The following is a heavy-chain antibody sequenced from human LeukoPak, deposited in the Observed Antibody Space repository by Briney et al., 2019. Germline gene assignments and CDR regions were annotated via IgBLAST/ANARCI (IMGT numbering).Heavy chain of an antibody. J-gene: IGHJ4*02. D-gene: IGHD1-1*01. Sequence: GSLRLSCEASGFSDSTIFMGWVRQAPGKGLEWVSIINIGVTTHYADPVKGRFTISRDNFKNTLYLQMNRLRVEDTAVYYCARERGRDWGQGTLVTVSS. CDR2: INIGVTT. V-gene: IGHV3-53*01. CDR1: GFSDSTIF. CDR3: ARERGRD.